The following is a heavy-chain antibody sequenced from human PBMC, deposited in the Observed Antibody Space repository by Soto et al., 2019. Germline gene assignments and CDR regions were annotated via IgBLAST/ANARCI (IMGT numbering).Heavy chain of an antibody. CDR1: GGSISSSSYY. V-gene: IGHV4-39*01. CDR2: IYYSGST. J-gene: IGHJ6*03. Sequence: PSETLSLTCTVSGGSISSSSYYWVWIRQPPGKGLEWIGSIYYSGSTYYNPSLKSRVTISVDTSKNQFSLKLSSVTAADTAVYYCARTDGEQQLDNYYYSYYMDVWGKGTTVTVSS. D-gene: IGHD6-13*01. CDR3: ARTDGEQQLDNYYYSYYMDV.